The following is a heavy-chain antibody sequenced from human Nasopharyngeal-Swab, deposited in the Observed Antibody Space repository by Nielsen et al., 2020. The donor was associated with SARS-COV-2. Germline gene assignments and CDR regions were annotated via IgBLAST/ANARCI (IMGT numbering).Heavy chain of an antibody. CDR3: AKTPTNYGMDV. CDR1: GFTFDDYA. CDR2: ISWNSGSI. V-gene: IGHV3-9*01. J-gene: IGHJ6*02. Sequence: GGSLRLSCAASGFTFDDYAMHWVRQAPGKGLEWVSGISWNSGSIGYADYVKGRFTISRDNAKNSLYLQMNSLRAEDTALYYCAKTPTNYGMDVWGQGTTVTVSS.